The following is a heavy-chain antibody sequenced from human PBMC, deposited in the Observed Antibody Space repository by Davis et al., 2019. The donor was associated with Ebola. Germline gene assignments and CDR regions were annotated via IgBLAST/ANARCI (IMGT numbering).Heavy chain of an antibody. V-gene: IGHV1-46*01. CDR1: GYTFTSYY. Sequence: ASVKVSCKASGYTFTSYYMHWVRQAPGQGLEWMGMINPSSGSTSYAQNFQGRVTMTTDTSTSTAYMELRSLRSDDTAVYYCARDLYRITGILGYGMDVWGQGTTVTVSS. CDR3: ARDLYRITGILGYGMDV. J-gene: IGHJ6*02. D-gene: IGHD1-20*01. CDR2: INPSSGST.